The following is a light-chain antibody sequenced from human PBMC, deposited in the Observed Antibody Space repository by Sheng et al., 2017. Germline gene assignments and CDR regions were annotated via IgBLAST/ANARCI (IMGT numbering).Light chain of an antibody. V-gene: IGKV3-11*01. J-gene: IGKJ1*01. CDR3: QQRSNWPGT. Sequence: TVMTQSPGTLSVSPGERATLSCRASQSVGSYLAWYQQKPGQAPRLLIYDASNRATGIPARFSGSGSGTDFTLTISSLEPEDFAVYYCQQRSNWPGTFGQGTKVE. CDR1: QSVGSY. CDR2: DAS.